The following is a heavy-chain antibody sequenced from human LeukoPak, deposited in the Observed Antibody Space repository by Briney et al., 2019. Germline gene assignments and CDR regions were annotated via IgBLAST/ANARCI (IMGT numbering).Heavy chain of an antibody. J-gene: IGHJ3*02. CDR3: ARTSYYYDSSGSLRHEAFDI. Sequence: ASVKVSSKASGYTFTSYGISWVRQAPGQGLEGMGWISAYNGNTNYAQKLQGRVTMTTDTSTSTAYMELRSLRSDDTAVYYCARTSYYYDSSGSLRHEAFDIWGRGTMVTVSS. CDR1: GYTFTSYG. V-gene: IGHV1-18*01. CDR2: ISAYNGNT. D-gene: IGHD3-22*01.